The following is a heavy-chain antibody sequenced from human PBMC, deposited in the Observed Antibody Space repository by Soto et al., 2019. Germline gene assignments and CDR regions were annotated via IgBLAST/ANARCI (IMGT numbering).Heavy chain of an antibody. CDR3: AKDPYPWEGSGWFANWFDP. V-gene: IGHV3-48*01. CDR2: TSTSSTTK. Sequence: EVQLVEFGGDLVQPGGSLRLSCAASGFIFSDYGMSWVRQAPGKGLEWISYTSTSSTTKFYADSVKGQFTISSHNAENSLYLQINSRRAEDTAVYSGAKDPYPWEGSGWFANWFDPWGQGTLVIVSS. D-gene: IGHD6-19*01. J-gene: IGHJ5*02. CDR1: GFIFSDYG.